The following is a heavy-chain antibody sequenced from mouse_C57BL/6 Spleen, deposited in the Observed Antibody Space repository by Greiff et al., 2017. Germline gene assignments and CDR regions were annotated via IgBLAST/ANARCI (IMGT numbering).Heavy chain of an antibody. Sequence: VQLKESGGGLVKPGGSLKLSCAASGFTFSSYAMSWVRQTPEKRLEWVATISDGGSYTYYPDNVKGRFTISRDNAKNNLYLQMSHLKSEDTAMYYCARETPSCYGSSYLYFDYWGQGTTLTVSS. CDR1: GFTFSSYA. CDR3: ARETPSCYGSSYLYFDY. V-gene: IGHV5-4*01. J-gene: IGHJ2*01. D-gene: IGHD1-1*01. CDR2: ISDGGSYT.